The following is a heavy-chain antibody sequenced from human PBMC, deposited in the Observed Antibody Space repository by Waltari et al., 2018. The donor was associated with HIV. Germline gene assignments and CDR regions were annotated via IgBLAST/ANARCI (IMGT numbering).Heavy chain of an antibody. J-gene: IGHJ5*02. V-gene: IGHV6-1*01. CDR1: GESLSSHPAA. Sequence: QVRLLQSGPGPLKTSQTLPLSCDISGESLSSHPAAWNWVRWSPSRGLEWLGKTSHRSEWRFDYAKFLKSRLSISVDISKNQFSLHLTSVIPGDSATYFCVRDSFGFDVWGQGSLVTV. D-gene: IGHD3-10*01. CDR3: VRDSFGFDV. CDR2: TSHRSEWRF.